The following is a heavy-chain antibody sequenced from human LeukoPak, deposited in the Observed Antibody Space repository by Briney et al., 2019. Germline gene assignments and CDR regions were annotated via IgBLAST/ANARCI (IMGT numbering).Heavy chain of an antibody. CDR3: ARDVVSLLWFGELSFSSYFDY. Sequence: ASVKVSCKASGGTFSSYAISWVRQAPGQGLEWMGWINPNSGGTNYAQKFQGRVTMTRDTSISTAYMELSRLRSDDTAVYYCARDVVSLLWFGELSFSSYFDYWGQGTLVTVSS. J-gene: IGHJ4*02. D-gene: IGHD3-10*01. CDR2: INPNSGGT. V-gene: IGHV1-2*02. CDR1: GGTFSSYA.